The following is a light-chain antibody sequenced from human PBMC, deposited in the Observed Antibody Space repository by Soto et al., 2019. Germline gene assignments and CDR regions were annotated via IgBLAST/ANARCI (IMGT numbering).Light chain of an antibody. Sequence: QSVLTQPASVSGSPGQSNTISCTGTSSDVGAYNHVSWYQHHPGKAPKLMIYEVTNRPSGVSNRFSGSKSGNTASLTISGLQADDEADYYCHSYTTSSTRVFGGGTKLTVL. V-gene: IGLV2-14*01. CDR1: SSDVGAYNH. CDR2: EVT. CDR3: HSYTTSSTRV. J-gene: IGLJ3*02.